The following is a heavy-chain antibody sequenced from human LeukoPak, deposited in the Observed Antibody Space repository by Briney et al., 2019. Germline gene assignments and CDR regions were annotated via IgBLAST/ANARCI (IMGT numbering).Heavy chain of an antibody. D-gene: IGHD3-22*01. CDR2: IYYSGST. CDR3: ARRAYDSSGYESAFDI. Sequence: SETLSLTCTVSGGSISSYYWSWIRRPPGKGLEWIGSIYYSGSTYYNPSLKSRVTISVDTSKNQFSLKLSSVTAADTAVYYCARRAYDSSGYESAFDIWGQGTMVTVSS. CDR1: GGSISSYY. V-gene: IGHV4-59*08. J-gene: IGHJ3*02.